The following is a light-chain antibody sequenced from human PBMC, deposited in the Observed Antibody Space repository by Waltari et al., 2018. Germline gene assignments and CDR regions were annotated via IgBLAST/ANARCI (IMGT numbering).Light chain of an antibody. Sequence: DIQMTQSPSSLSASVGDRVTITCQASQDISGYLNWYHQKPGKAPKLLISVVSTLETGVPSRFSGSASRTQFTLTISSLQPEDIGTYFCQRYDNLPTFSFGPGTTLEI. V-gene: IGKV1-33*01. CDR2: VVS. CDR1: QDISGY. J-gene: IGKJ2*01. CDR3: QRYDNLPTFS.